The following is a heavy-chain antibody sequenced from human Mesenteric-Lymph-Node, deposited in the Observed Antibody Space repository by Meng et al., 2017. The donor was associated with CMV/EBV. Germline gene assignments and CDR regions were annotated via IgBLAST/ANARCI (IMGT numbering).Heavy chain of an antibody. Sequence: GGSLRLSCAASGFTFSSYAMHWVRQAPGKGLEWVSAISGSGGSTYYADSVKGRFTIFRDNSKNTLYLQMNSLRAEDTAVYYCAKGGDYGDLRERALGLSHYFDYWGQGTLVTVSS. CDR2: ISGSGGST. J-gene: IGHJ4*02. V-gene: IGHV3-23*01. CDR1: GFTFSSYA. CDR3: AKGGDYGDLRERALGLSHYFDY. D-gene: IGHD4-17*01.